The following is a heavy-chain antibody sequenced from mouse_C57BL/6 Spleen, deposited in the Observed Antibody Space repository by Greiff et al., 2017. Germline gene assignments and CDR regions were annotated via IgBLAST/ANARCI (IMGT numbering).Heavy chain of an antibody. Sequence: EVMLVESEGGLVQPGSSMKLSCTASGFTFSDYYMAWVRQVPEKGLEWVANINYDGSSTYYLDSLKSRFIISRDNAKNILYLQMSSLKSEDTATDYCARGAGGYDGGFAYWGQGTLVTVSA. CDR2: INYDGSST. CDR3: ARGAGGYDGGFAY. V-gene: IGHV5-16*01. D-gene: IGHD2-2*01. J-gene: IGHJ3*01. CDR1: GFTFSDYY.